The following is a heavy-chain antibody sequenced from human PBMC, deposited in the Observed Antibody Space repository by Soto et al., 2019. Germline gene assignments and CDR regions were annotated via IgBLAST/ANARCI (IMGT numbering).Heavy chain of an antibody. D-gene: IGHD3-16*02. J-gene: IGHJ6*02. CDR3: ARWPQPRYTADPYAVDV. CDR1: GGTFSSFG. Sequence: QVHLVQSGTEVKRPGSSVKVSCKASGGTFSSFGFSWVRRAPGQGLEWMGMIVPSLDTTNYAQKFQARVTITADEVTSTAYMELRSLRSEDTAVYYCARWPQPRYTADPYAVDVWGQGTRVIVSS. CDR2: IVPSLDTT. V-gene: IGHV1-69*11.